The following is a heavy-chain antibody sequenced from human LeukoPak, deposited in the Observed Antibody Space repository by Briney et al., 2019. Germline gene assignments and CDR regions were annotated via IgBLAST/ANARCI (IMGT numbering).Heavy chain of an antibody. J-gene: IGHJ4*02. CDR1: GYTFTCYY. D-gene: IGHD5-12*01. Sequence: ASVKVSCKASGYTFTCYYMHWVRHAPGQGLELMGWINPNSGGTNYAQKFQGRVTMTRDTSISTAYMELSRLRSDDTAVYYCARKAVHSGSGYWGEGTLVTVSS. CDR3: ARKAVHSGSGY. CDR2: INPNSGGT. V-gene: IGHV1-2*02.